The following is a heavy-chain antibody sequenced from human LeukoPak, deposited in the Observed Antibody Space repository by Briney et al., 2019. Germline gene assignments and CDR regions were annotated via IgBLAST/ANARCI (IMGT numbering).Heavy chain of an antibody. J-gene: IGHJ4*02. CDR1: GFKFSDYS. CDR2: ISAFSTYV. CDR3: VRDRGYCSGGTCYALWDY. D-gene: IGHD2-15*01. Sequence: GGSLRLSCAASGFKFSDYSMNWVRQVPGKGLEWVASISAFSTYVYYPDSVKGRFTISRDNAKNSLYLQMNSLRAEDTAMYYCVRDRGYCSGGTCYALWDYWGQGTLVTVSS. V-gene: IGHV3-21*01.